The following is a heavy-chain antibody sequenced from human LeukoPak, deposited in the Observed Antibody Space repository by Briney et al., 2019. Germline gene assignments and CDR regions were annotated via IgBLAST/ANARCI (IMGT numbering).Heavy chain of an antibody. D-gene: IGHD6-19*01. J-gene: IGHJ4*02. V-gene: IGHV3-30*18. CDR3: AKVRYSSGWPEFDH. CDR1: GFTFSSYG. Sequence: GRSLRLSCVASGFTFSSYGMHWVRQAPGKGPEWVALISYDGGDKYYVDSVKGRFTISRDNSKNTLYLQMNSLRAQDTAVYYCAKVRYSSGWPEFDHWGQGTLVTVSS. CDR2: ISYDGGDK.